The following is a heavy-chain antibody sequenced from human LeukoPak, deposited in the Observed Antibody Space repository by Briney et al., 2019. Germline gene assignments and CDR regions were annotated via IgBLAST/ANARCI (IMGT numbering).Heavy chain of an antibody. Sequence: KTGGSLRLSCAASGFTFSSFSMNWVRQAPGKGLEWVSSISTSSNYIYYADSVKGRFTISRDDAKNSLYLQMNGLRAEDTAVYYCARDFNSIAPYYMDVWGKGTTATVSS. V-gene: IGHV3-21*01. D-gene: IGHD5-24*01. CDR3: ARDFNSIAPYYMDV. CDR2: ISTSSNYI. CDR1: GFTFSSFS. J-gene: IGHJ6*03.